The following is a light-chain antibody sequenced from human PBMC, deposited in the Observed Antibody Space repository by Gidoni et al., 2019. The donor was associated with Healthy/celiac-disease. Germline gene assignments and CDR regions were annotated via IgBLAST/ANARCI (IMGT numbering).Light chain of an antibody. V-gene: IGKV1-33*01. Sequence: MTQSPSSLSASVGDRVTITSQASQDISNYLNWYQQKPGKAPKLLIYDASNLETGVPSRFSGSGSGTDFTFTISSLQPEDIATYYCQQYDNLPLTFGGGTKVEIK. CDR2: DAS. CDR3: QQYDNLPLT. J-gene: IGKJ4*01. CDR1: QDISNY.